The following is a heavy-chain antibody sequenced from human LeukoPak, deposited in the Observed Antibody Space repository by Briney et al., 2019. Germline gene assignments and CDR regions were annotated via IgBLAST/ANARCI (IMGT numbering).Heavy chain of an antibody. Sequence: PGGSLRLSCAASGFTFSSYAMSWVRQAPGKGLEWVSAISGSGGSRYYADSVKGRFTISRDNYKKRRELQMNRLREEDTGVYYCAKATFGVPDHLWFGELLYLYFDYWGQGTLVTVSS. CDR2: ISGSGGSR. CDR3: AKATFGVPDHLWFGELLYLYFDY. CDR1: GFTFSSYA. J-gene: IGHJ4*02. D-gene: IGHD3-10*01. V-gene: IGHV3-23*01.